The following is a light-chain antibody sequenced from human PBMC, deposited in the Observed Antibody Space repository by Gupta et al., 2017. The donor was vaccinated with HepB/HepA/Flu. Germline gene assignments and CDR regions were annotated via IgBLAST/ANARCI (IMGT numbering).Light chain of an antibody. J-gene: IGLJ2*01. CDR1: SLRSYY. CDR2: GKN. V-gene: IGLV3-19*01. Sequence: SSELTQDPAVSVALGQTVRITCQGDSLRSYYASWYQQKPGQAPVRVIDGKNNRPSGIKDRVSCYSAGNKDSCNIKGAKAEDEADDYCNSRDSRGNHWLFGGGTKMTVL. CDR3: NSRDSRGNHWL.